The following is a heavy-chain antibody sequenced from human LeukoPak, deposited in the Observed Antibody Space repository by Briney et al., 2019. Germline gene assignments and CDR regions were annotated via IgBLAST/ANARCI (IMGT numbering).Heavy chain of an antibody. CDR2: MNPNSGNT. CDR3: ARPQEVSYYDSSGYYSY. D-gene: IGHD3-22*01. J-gene: IGHJ4*02. Sequence: ASVKVSCKASGYTFTSYDINWVRQATGQGLEWMGWMNPNSGNTGYAQKFQGRVTMTRNTSISTAYMELSSLRSEDTAVYYCARPQEVSYYDSSGYYSYWGQGTLVTLSS. CDR1: GYTFTSYD. V-gene: IGHV1-8*01.